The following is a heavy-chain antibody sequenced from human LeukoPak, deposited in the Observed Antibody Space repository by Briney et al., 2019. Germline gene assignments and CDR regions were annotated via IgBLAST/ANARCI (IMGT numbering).Heavy chain of an antibody. Sequence: ASVKVSCKASGYTFTSYYMHWVRQAPGQGLEWMGIINPSGGSTSYAQKFQGRVTMTRDTSTSTVYMELSSLRSEDTAVYYCARDPDAGTQRDFWSGSTTYYYYYGMDVWGQGTTVTVSS. D-gene: IGHD3-3*01. CDR2: INPSGGST. CDR1: GYTFTSYY. V-gene: IGHV1-46*01. CDR3: ARDPDAGTQRDFWSGSTTYYYYYGMDV. J-gene: IGHJ6*02.